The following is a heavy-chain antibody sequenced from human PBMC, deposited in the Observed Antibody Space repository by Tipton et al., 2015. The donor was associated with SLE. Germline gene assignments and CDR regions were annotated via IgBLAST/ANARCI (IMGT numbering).Heavy chain of an antibody. J-gene: IGHJ4*02. CDR3: ARDRGRDFFFDY. CDR2: IFSSGTT. CDR1: GASISDYY. V-gene: IGHV4-4*07. D-gene: IGHD3-10*01. Sequence: TLSLTCTVSGASISDYYWSWIRQPAGKGLEWSGRIFSSGTTNYNPSLKSRVTMSLDTSKNQFSLKLTSVTAADTAVYYCARDRGRDFFFDYWGQGTLFTVSS.